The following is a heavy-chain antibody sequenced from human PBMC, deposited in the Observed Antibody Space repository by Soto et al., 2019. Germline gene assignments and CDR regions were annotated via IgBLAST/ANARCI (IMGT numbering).Heavy chain of an antibody. V-gene: IGHV4-39*01. Sequence: SETLSLTCTVSGGSISSSSYYWGWIRQPPGKGLEWIGSIYYSGSTYYNPSLKSRVTISVDTSKNQFSLKLSSVTAADTAVYYCANRLWGYDFWSGYYAYWGQGTLVTVSS. CDR3: ANRLWGYDFWSGYYAY. D-gene: IGHD3-3*01. J-gene: IGHJ4*02. CDR1: GGSISSSSYY. CDR2: IYYSGST.